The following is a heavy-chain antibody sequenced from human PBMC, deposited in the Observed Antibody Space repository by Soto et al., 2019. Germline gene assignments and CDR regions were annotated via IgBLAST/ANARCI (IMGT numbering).Heavy chain of an antibody. CDR1: SVSISSSDSF. V-gene: IGHV4-39*01. D-gene: IGHD3-10*01. CDR3: ARVLRAYPFSYYYLDV. J-gene: IGHJ6*03. Sequence: SETLSLTCTVSSVSISSSDSFWAWIRQPPGKGLDWIGNIYYSGSAYCNPSLKSRVTISVDTSKNQFSLKMSSVTAADTAVYYCARVLRAYPFSYYYLDVWGKGTTVTVSS. CDR2: IYYSGSA.